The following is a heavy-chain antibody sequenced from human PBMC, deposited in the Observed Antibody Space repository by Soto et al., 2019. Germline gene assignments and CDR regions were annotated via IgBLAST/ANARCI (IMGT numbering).Heavy chain of an antibody. CDR3: AALPFIYCGGDCYTDY. D-gene: IGHD2-21*02. V-gene: IGHV1-58*01. CDR1: VVTFTSSA. Sequence: SMRVSCGESVVTFTSSAVQRMRQARGQRLEWIRWIVVGSGNTNYAQKCQDRVTVTRHMSSGPALLYVDSLSTLGTNVYYCAALPFIYCGGDCYTDYWGQGTLVTVSS. CDR2: IVVGSGNT. J-gene: IGHJ4*02.